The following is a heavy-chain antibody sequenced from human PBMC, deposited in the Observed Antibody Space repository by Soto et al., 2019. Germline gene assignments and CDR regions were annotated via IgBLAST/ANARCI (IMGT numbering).Heavy chain of an antibody. D-gene: IGHD3-10*01. CDR2: INPNSGGT. V-gene: IGHV1-2*02. CDR1: GYTFTGNY. Sequence: QVELVQSGAEVKKPGASVKVTCEASGYTFTGNYIHWVRQAPGQGLEWMGWINPNSGGTIYPQKFQGRVTMTRDTSISTAYMELTRLTSDATAVNYCARGGFGTSYRNDSWGPGTLVTVSS. J-gene: IGHJ4*02. CDR3: ARGGFGTSYRNDS.